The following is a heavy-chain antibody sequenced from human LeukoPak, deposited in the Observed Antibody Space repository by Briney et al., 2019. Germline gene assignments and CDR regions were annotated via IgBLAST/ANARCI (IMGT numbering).Heavy chain of an antibody. V-gene: IGHV1-18*04. CDR2: INAYNDNT. CDR1: GYTFTGYY. CDR3: ARDDFWSGDH. J-gene: IGHJ4*02. Sequence: ASVKVSCKASGYTFTGYYMHWVRQAPGQGLEWMGWINAYNDNTNYAQNLQGRVTMTTDTSTSTVYMELRSLRSDDTAVYYCARDDFWSGDHWGQGTLVTVSS. D-gene: IGHD3-3*01.